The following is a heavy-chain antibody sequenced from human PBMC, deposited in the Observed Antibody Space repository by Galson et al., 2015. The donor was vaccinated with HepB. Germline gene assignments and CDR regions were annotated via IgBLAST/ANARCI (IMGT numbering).Heavy chain of an antibody. CDR3: WRWNEGLDY. Sequence: ETLSLTCSVSGGSITNYYWSWIRQPPGKGLEWIGYIYYSGHTNYNPSLQSRLTISVDTSKNKFSVRLNSVTAADTAVYYWWRWNEGLDYWGQETLVTVSS. J-gene: IGHJ4*02. V-gene: IGHV4-59*01. CDR2: IYYSGHT. D-gene: IGHD1-1*01. CDR1: GGSITNYY.